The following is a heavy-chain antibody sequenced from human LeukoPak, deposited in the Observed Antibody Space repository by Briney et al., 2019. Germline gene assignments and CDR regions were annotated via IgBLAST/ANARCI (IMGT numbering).Heavy chain of an antibody. D-gene: IGHD3-9*01. Sequence: SETLSLTCTVSGASMSDYYWSWIRQPPGKGLEWIGYIYYTGSTNYNPSLKSRVTMSVDTSRNQISLKLSSVTAADSAVYYCVRRVRYFGQNDYWGQGTLVTVSS. CDR1: GASMSDYY. J-gene: IGHJ4*02. CDR3: VRRVRYFGQNDY. CDR2: IYYTGST. V-gene: IGHV4-59*08.